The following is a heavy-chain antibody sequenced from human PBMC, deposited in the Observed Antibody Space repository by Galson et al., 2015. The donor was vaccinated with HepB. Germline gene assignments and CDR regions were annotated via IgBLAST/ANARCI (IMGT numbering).Heavy chain of an antibody. CDR3: ARGALVVVVGATQNNWFDP. J-gene: IGHJ5*02. D-gene: IGHD2-15*01. CDR1: GYTFSTYS. CDR2: ISPSPYNRYT. Sequence: SVKVSCKASGYTFSTYSITWARQAPGQGLEWMGWISPSPYNRYTNYTRKLQGRVTMTTDTSTSTAYMELRSLRSDDTAVYYCARGALVVVVGATQNNWFDPWGQGTLVTVSS. V-gene: IGHV1-18*01.